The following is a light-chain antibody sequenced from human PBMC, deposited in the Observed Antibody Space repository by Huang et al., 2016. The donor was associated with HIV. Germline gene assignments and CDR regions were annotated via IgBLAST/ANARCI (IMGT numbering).Light chain of an antibody. CDR2: CAS. Sequence: DIVMTQSPASLAVSLGERGTNNCTSSQSIFYSSNNRNYLAWYQQKPGQSPKLLIYCASTRATGLPDRFSGSGSGTEFSLSISSLQAEDVAFYYCQQYCIVPFTFGQGTKLDIK. J-gene: IGKJ2*01. CDR1: QSIFYSSNNRNY. CDR3: QQYCIVPFT. V-gene: IGKV4-1*01.